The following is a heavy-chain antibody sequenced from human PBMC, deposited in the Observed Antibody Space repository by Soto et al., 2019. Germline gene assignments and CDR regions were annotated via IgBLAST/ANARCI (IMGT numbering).Heavy chain of an antibody. V-gene: IGHV1-2*04. CDR1: GYTFTGYY. J-gene: IGHJ4*02. CDR3: ARGTRLSLSEQPFDY. Sequence: ASVKVSCKASGYTFTGYYMHWVRQAPGQGLEWMGWINPKSGGTKYAQKFQGWVTMTRDTSISTAYMELSRLRSDDTAVYYCARGTRLSLSEQPFDYWGQGTLVTVSS. D-gene: IGHD1-1*01. CDR2: INPKSGGT.